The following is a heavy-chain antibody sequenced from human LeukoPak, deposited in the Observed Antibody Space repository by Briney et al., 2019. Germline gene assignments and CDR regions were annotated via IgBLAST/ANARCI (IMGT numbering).Heavy chain of an antibody. V-gene: IGHV4-34*09. Sequence: GETDHSGGTNYNPSLKSRVTISVDTSKNQFSLKLSSVTAADTAVYYCATYSSSWYYFDYWGQGTLVTVSS. CDR3: ATYSSSWYYFDY. J-gene: IGHJ4*02. CDR2: TDHSGGT. D-gene: IGHD6-13*01.